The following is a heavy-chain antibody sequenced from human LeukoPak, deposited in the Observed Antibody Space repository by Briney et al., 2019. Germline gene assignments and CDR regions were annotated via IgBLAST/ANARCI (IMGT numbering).Heavy chain of an antibody. CDR3: ARVEVTSSGYSIDS. CDR1: GGSISSYY. V-gene: IGHV4-59*01. D-gene: IGHD6-13*01. CDR2: IYYSGST. J-gene: IGHJ4*02. Sequence: TSETLSLTCTVSGGSISSYYWSWIRQPPGKGLEWIGYIYYSGSTNYTPSLKSRVIISVDTSKNQFSLKLTSVTAADTAVYYCARVEVTSSGYSIDSWGQGILVTVSS.